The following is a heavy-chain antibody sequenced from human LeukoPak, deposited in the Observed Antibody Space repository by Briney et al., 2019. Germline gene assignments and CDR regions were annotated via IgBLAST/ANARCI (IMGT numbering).Heavy chain of an antibody. CDR3: ARDVRFLEWQRFDI. CDR1: GDSITSGNFY. J-gene: IGHJ3*02. Sequence: NPSETLSLTCSVSGDSITSGNFYWHWIRQPPGKGLEWIGYIYHSGSTYYNPSLKSRVTISVDRSKNQFSLKLSSVTAADTAVYYCARDVRFLEWQRFDIWGQGTMVTVSS. V-gene: IGHV4-30-2*01. CDR2: IYHSGST. D-gene: IGHD3-3*01.